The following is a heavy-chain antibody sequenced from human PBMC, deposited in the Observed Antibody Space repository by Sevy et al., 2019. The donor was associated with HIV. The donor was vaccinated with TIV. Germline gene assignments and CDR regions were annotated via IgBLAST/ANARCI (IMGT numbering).Heavy chain of an antibody. D-gene: IGHD3-10*01. Sequence: GGSLRLSCAASGFTFSGYSMNWVRQAPGKGLDWVSYISSSSNTTYYADSVKGRFTISRDNAKNSLYLQMRSLRAEDTAVYYCASEVYYGSWSLDAFDIWGQGTMVTVSS. CDR3: ASEVYYGSWSLDAFDI. CDR1: GFTFSGYS. J-gene: IGHJ3*02. CDR2: ISSSSNTT. V-gene: IGHV3-48*01.